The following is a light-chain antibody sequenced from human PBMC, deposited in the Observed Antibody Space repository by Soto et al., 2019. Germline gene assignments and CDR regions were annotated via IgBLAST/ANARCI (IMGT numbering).Light chain of an antibody. V-gene: IGKV1-5*01. J-gene: IGKJ1*01. CDR3: HQYATYS. Sequence: DIQMTQSPSTLPSFVGDRVTITCRASQNIANWLAWYRQKPGTAPELLIYHASTLVSGVPSRLTGSGSGTEFTLAISGLQPDDFATYFCHQYATYSFGQGTKVEIQ. CDR1: QNIANW. CDR2: HAS.